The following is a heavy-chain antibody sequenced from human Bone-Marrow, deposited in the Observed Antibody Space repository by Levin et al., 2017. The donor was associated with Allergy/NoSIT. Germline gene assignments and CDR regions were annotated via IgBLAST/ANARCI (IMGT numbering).Heavy chain of an antibody. CDR2: IGNSGGNM. Sequence: PGGSLRLSCATSGFNFGTYAMNWVRQPPGKGLEWVAGIGNSGGNMYYADSVMGRFSISRDNSKDTVFLQMNNLRVEDTAVYYCVKSGARIAVAGRYYFDSWGQGALVTVAS. CDR1: GFNFGTYA. D-gene: IGHD6-19*01. V-gene: IGHV3-23*01. CDR3: VKSGARIAVAGRYYFDS. J-gene: IGHJ4*02.